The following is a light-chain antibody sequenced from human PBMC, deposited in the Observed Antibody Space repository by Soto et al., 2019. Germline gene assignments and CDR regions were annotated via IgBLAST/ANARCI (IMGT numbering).Light chain of an antibody. J-gene: IGKJ3*01. CDR1: QGISSY. Sequence: DIQLTQSPSFLSASVGDRVTITCRASQGISSYLAWYQQKPGKAPKLLIYAASTLQSGVPSRFSGSGSGTEFTLTISSLQPEDFATYYCQQLNNYPSFGPGTKVDIK. CDR2: AAS. CDR3: QQLNNYPS. V-gene: IGKV1-9*01.